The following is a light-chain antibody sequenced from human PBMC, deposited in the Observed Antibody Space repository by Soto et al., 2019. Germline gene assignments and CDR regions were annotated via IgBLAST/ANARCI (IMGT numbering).Light chain of an antibody. J-gene: IGLJ2*01. Sequence: LTQPASVSGSPGQSITISCTGTSSDVGGYDYVSWYQQHPGKAPKLMIYDVTNRPSGVSNRFSGSKSGNTASLTISGLQAEDEADYYCGSYTSSTTVIFGGGTKVTVL. CDR3: GSYTSSTTVI. CDR2: DVT. V-gene: IGLV2-14*03. CDR1: SSDVGGYDY.